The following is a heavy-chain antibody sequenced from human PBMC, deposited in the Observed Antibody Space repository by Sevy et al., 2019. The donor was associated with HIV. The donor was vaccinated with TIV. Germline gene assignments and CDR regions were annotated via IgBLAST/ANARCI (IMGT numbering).Heavy chain of an antibody. Sequence: GGSLRLSCAASGFTFSSYAMSWVRQAPGKGLEWVSAISGSGGSTYYADSVKGWFTISRDNSKNTLYLQMNSLRAEDTAVYYCAKGHYSSGWYEDDAFDIWGQGTMVTVSS. J-gene: IGHJ3*02. CDR2: ISGSGGST. D-gene: IGHD6-19*01. V-gene: IGHV3-23*01. CDR3: AKGHYSSGWYEDDAFDI. CDR1: GFTFSSYA.